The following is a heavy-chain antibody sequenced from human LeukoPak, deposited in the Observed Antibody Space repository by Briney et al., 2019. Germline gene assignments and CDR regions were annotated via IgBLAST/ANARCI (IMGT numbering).Heavy chain of an antibody. J-gene: IGHJ4*02. Sequence: GGSLRLSCAASGFTFSSYGMHWVRQAPGKGLEWVAVISYDGSNKYYADSVKGRFTISRDNSKNTLYLQMNSLRAEDTAVYYCAKGTVLRYFDLDYWGQGTLVTVSS. CDR3: AKGTVLRYFDLDY. CDR1: GFTFSSYG. D-gene: IGHD3-9*01. CDR2: ISYDGSNK. V-gene: IGHV3-30*18.